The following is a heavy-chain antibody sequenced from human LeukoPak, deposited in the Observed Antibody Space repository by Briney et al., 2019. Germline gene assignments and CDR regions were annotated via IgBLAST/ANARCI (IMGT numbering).Heavy chain of an antibody. V-gene: IGHV1-46*01. D-gene: IGHD4-17*01. CDR1: GYTFTSYY. Sequence: GASVKVSCKASGYTFTSYYMHWVRQAPGQGLEWMGIINPSGGSTSYAQKFQGRVTMTRDTSTSTVYMELSSLRSEDTAVYYCARGDPTDYGENNWFDPWGQGTLVTVSS. J-gene: IGHJ5*02. CDR2: INPSGGST. CDR3: ARGDPTDYGENNWFDP.